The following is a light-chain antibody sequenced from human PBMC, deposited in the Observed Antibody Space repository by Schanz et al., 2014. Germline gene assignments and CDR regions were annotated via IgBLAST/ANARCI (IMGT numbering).Light chain of an antibody. J-gene: IGKJ2*01. CDR2: AAS. CDR1: QSVSNSY. V-gene: IGKV3-20*01. CDR3: QQYFASPYT. Sequence: ENVLTQSPGTLSLSPGERATLSCRASQSVSNSYLTWYQQKPGQAPRLLIYAASTRATGIPARFSGSGSGPEFTLTISSLQSEDFAVYYCQQYFASPYTFGQGTKLEIK.